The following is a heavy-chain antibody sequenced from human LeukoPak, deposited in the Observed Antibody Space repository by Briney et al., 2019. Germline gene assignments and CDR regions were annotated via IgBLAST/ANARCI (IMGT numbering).Heavy chain of an antibody. Sequence: GGSLRLSCAASGFTFSSYAMSWVRQAPGKGLEWVSAIIGSGGSTYYADSVKGRFTISRDNSKNTLYLQMNSLRAEDTAVYYCAKAFAPSSLADVWSQGTTVTVSS. J-gene: IGHJ6*02. CDR2: IIGSGGST. CDR1: GFTFSSYA. V-gene: IGHV3-23*01. CDR3: AKAFAPSSLADV. D-gene: IGHD3-3*02.